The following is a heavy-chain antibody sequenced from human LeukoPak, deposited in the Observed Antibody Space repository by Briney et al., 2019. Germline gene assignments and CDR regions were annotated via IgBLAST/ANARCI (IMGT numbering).Heavy chain of an antibody. Sequence: GGSLRLSCAASGFTFSSYEMNWVRQAPGKWLEWVSYISSSGSTTYYTDSVKGRFTISRDNAKNSLYLQMNSLRAEDTAVYYCARSGYSSGWSNYYYYGMDVWGQGTTVTVSS. D-gene: IGHD6-19*01. CDR2: ISSSGSTT. V-gene: IGHV3-48*03. CDR3: ARSGYSSGWSNYYYYGMDV. J-gene: IGHJ6*02. CDR1: GFTFSSYE.